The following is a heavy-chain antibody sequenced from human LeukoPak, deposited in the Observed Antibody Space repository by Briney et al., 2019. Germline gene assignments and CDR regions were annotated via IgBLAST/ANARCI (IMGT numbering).Heavy chain of an antibody. CDR3: AKDVPAAQSDY. V-gene: IGHV3-23*01. Sequence: GGSLRLSCAASGFTFSSSALSWVRQAPGKGLEWVSAISGDGITVFYADSVKGRFTISRDNSKNTLYLQMNSLGAEDTAVYYCAKDVPAAQSDYWGQGTLVTVSS. CDR1: GFTFSSSA. J-gene: IGHJ4*02. D-gene: IGHD2-15*01. CDR2: ISGDGITV.